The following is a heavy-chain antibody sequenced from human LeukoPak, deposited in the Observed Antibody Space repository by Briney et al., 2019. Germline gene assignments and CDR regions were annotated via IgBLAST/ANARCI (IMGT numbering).Heavy chain of an antibody. V-gene: IGHV3-7*01. CDR3: ARMERGIAVDY. D-gene: IGHD6-13*01. CDR1: GFTFSSYG. CDR2: IKQDGSEK. J-gene: IGHJ4*02. Sequence: GGSLRLSCAASGFTFSSYGMHWVRQAPGKGLEWVANIKQDGSEKYYVDSVKGRFTISRDNAKNSLYLQMNSLRAEDTAVYYCARMERGIAVDYWGQGTLVTVSS.